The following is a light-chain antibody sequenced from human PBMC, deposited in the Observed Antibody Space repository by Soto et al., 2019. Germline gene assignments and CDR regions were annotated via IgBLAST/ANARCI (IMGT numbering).Light chain of an antibody. V-gene: IGLV1-40*01. Sequence: QSVLTQPPSVSGAPGQRVTISCTGSSSNIGADYDVQWFQQLPGTAPKLLIYGNYNRPSGVPDRFSGSKSGTSASLAITGLQPEDEADYYCQSYDSSLSGGVFGSGTKVTVL. CDR1: SSNIGADYD. CDR2: GNY. CDR3: QSYDSSLSGGV. J-gene: IGLJ1*01.